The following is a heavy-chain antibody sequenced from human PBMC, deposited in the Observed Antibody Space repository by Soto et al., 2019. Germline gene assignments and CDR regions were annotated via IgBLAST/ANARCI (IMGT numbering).Heavy chain of an antibody. CDR3: AKATRIAAFRDPFYFDY. D-gene: IGHD6-6*01. Sequence: GGSLRLSCAASGFTFSSYAMSWVRQAPGKGLEWVSAISGSGGSTYYADSVKGRFTISRDNSKNTLYLQMNSLRAEDTAVYYCAKATRIAAFRDPFYFDYWGQGTLVTVSS. V-gene: IGHV3-23*01. CDR2: ISGSGGST. CDR1: GFTFSSYA. J-gene: IGHJ4*02.